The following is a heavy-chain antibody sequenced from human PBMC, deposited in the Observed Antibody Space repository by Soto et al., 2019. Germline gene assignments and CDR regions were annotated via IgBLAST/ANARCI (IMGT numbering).Heavy chain of an antibody. Sequence: QVQLQQWGAGLLKPSETLSLTCAVYGGSFSGYYWCWIRQPPGKGLEWMGEINHSGSTNYNPSLKSRITISVDTSKNQFSLKLSSVTAAGTAVYYCARGPRLNWFDPWGQGTLVTVSS. D-gene: IGHD6-19*01. V-gene: IGHV4-34*01. CDR2: INHSGST. CDR3: ARGPRLNWFDP. CDR1: GGSFSGYY. J-gene: IGHJ5*02.